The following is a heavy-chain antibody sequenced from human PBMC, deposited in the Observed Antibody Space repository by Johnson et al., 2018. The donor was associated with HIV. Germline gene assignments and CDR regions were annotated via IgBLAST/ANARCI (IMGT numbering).Heavy chain of an antibody. CDR2: ISGSGGST. V-gene: IGHV3-23*04. J-gene: IGHJ3*02. Sequence: EVQLVESGGGLVQPGGSLRLSCAASGFTFSSYAMSWVRQAPGKGLEWVSAISGSGGSTYYADSVTGRFTISRDNSKNSLYRQMNSLRAEDTAVYYCARDGEYCSGGSCSDAFDIWGQGTMVTVSS. CDR3: ARDGEYCSGGSCSDAFDI. D-gene: IGHD2-15*01. CDR1: GFTFSSYA.